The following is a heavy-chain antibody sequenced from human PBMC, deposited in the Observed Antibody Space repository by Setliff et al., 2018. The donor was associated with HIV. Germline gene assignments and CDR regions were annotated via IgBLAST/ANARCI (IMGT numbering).Heavy chain of an antibody. CDR2: INHSGIT. Sequence: SETLSLTCAVSGGSITTTNWWTWIRQPPGKGLEWIGEINHSGITHYNPSLETRVTMFADTSKNQFSLRLSPVTVADTAIYYCAKGPRGLGLTYYFDYWAQGSQVTVSS. D-gene: IGHD7-27*01. V-gene: IGHV4-4*02. CDR3: AKGPRGLGLTYYFDY. CDR1: GGSITTTNW. J-gene: IGHJ4*02.